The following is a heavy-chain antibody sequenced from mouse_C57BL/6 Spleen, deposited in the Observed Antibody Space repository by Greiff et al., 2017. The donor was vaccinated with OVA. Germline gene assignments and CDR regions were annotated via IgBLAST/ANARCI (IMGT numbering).Heavy chain of an antibody. CDR2: ISSGGDYI. V-gene: IGHV5-9-1*02. Sequence: EVMLVESGEGLVKPGGSLKLSCAASGFTFSSYAMSWVRQTPEQRLEWVAYISSGGDYIYYADTVKGRFTISRDNARNTLYLQMSSLKSEDTAVYYCTRDGKLERGYFDYWGQGTTLTVSS. CDR3: TRDGKLERGYFDY. D-gene: IGHD4-1*01. CDR1: GFTFSSYA. J-gene: IGHJ2*01.